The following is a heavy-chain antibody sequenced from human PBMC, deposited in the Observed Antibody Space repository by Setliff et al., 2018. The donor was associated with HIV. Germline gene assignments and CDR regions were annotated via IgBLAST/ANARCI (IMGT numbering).Heavy chain of an antibody. CDR1: GYSFTNYW. CDR3: ATLIRGVPIDH. V-gene: IGHV5-51*01. Sequence: GESLKISCKGSGYSFTNYWIGWVRQSPGKGLEWMGIIYPGDSDAKYNPSFQGHVTISADKSISTTYLQWSSLEASDTAIYYCATLIRGVPIDHWGQGTLVTVSS. J-gene: IGHJ4*02. D-gene: IGHD3-10*01. CDR2: IYPGDSDA.